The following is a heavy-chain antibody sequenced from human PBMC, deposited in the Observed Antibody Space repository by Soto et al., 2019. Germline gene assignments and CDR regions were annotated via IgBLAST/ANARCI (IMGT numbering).Heavy chain of an antibody. D-gene: IGHD3-3*01. CDR2: INQHGREK. J-gene: IGHJ6*02. Sequence: EVQLVESGGGLVRPGGSLRLSCAASDFSFNMFWMDWVRQAPGRGLEWVANINQHGREKHYADSVQGRFTISRDNANNLLSLQMDSLTAEDAAVYYCAREYGFWSGVYRPYGMDVWGHGTTVIVSS. V-gene: IGHV3-7*01. CDR1: DFSFNMFW. CDR3: AREYGFWSGVYRPYGMDV.